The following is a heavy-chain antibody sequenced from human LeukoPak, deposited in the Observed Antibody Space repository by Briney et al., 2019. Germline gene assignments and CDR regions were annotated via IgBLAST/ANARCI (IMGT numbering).Heavy chain of an antibody. CDR2: IYTSGST. Sequence: SSETLSLTCTVSGGSISSYYWSWIRQPPGKGLEWIGYIYTSGSTNYNPSLKSRVTISVDTSKNQFSLKLSSVTAADTAVYYCARMSFGGLMLQTNWFDPWGQGTLVTVSS. J-gene: IGHJ5*02. CDR1: GGSISSYY. V-gene: IGHV4-4*09. CDR3: ARMSFGGLMLQTNWFDP. D-gene: IGHD3-16*01.